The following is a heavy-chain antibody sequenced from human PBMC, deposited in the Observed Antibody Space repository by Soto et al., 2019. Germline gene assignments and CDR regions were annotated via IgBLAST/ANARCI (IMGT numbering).Heavy chain of an antibody. CDR3: ARRGYCSSTSCYSLDP. J-gene: IGHJ5*02. V-gene: IGHV5-51*01. CDR2: IYPGDSDT. Sequence: SLKISCKGSGYSFTSYWIGWVRQMPGKGLEWMGIIYPGDSDTRYSPSFQGQVTISADESISTAYLQWSSLKASDTAMYYCARRGYCSSTSCYSLDPWGQGTLVTVSS. CDR1: GYSFTSYW. D-gene: IGHD2-2*02.